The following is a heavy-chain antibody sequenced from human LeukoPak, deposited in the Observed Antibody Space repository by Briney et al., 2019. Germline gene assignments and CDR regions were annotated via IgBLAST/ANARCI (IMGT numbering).Heavy chain of an antibody. Sequence: SDTLSLTCAVYGGSFSGYYWSWIRQPPGKGLEWIGEINHSGSTNYNPSLKSRVTISVDTSKNQFSLKLSSVTAADTAVYYCASKYSSSWNDYYYYYMDVWGKGTTVTVSS. D-gene: IGHD6-13*01. V-gene: IGHV4-34*01. J-gene: IGHJ6*03. CDR3: ASKYSSSWNDYYYYYMDV. CDR2: INHSGST. CDR1: GGSFSGYY.